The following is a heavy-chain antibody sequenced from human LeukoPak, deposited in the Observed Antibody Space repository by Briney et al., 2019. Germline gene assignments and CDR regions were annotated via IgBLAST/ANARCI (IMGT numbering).Heavy chain of an antibody. V-gene: IGHV3-23*01. Sequence: GGSLRLSCAASGFSFSSYAMNWVRQAPGKGLEWVSAIPGGGGSTYYADSVKGRFTISRDNSKNTLYLQMNSLRDEDTAVYYCAKDHPDWGSSFQYWGQGTLVTVSS. CDR2: IPGGGGST. J-gene: IGHJ4*02. CDR1: GFSFSSYA. D-gene: IGHD7-27*01. CDR3: AKDHPDWGSSFQY.